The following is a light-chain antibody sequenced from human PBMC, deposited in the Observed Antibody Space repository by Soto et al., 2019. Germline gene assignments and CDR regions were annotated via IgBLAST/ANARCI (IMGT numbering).Light chain of an antibody. CDR1: SSDVGGYNY. Sequence: QSALTQPRSVSGSAGLSVTISCTGTSSDVGGYNYVSWYQQHPGKAPKVMIYDVSERPSGVPDRFSGSKSGNTASLTISGLQAEDGTDYYCCSYAGSPRYVFGTGTKVTVL. V-gene: IGLV2-11*01. CDR2: DVS. J-gene: IGLJ1*01. CDR3: CSYAGSPRYV.